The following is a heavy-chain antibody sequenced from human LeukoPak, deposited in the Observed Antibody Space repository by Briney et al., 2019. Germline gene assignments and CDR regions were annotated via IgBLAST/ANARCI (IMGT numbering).Heavy chain of an antibody. V-gene: IGHV1-2*02. CDR2: INPNSGGT. Sequence: ASVKDSCKAYGYTFTGYYMYWVRQAPGQGLEWMGWINPNSGGTNYAQKFQGRVTMTRDTSISTAYMELSRLRSDDTAVYYCARSLRGYSGYAYFDYWGQGTLVTVSS. CDR3: ARSLRGYSGYAYFDY. D-gene: IGHD5-12*01. J-gene: IGHJ4*02. CDR1: GYTFTGYY.